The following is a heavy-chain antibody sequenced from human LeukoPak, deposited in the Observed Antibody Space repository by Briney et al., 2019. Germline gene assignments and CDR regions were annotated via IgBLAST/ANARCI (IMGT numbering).Heavy chain of an antibody. Sequence: ASVKVSCKASGYTFTGYYMHWVRQAPGQGLEWMGWINPNSGGTNYAQKFQGRVTMTRDTSISTVYMEPSRLRSDDTAVYYCARPTYYYDSSGYSNWFDPWGQGTLVTVSS. CDR2: INPNSGGT. CDR3: ARPTYYYDSSGYSNWFDP. D-gene: IGHD3-22*01. J-gene: IGHJ5*02. V-gene: IGHV1-2*02. CDR1: GYTFTGYY.